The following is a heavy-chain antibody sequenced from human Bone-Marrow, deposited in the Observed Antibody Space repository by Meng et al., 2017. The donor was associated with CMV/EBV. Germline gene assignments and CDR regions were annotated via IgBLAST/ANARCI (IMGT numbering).Heavy chain of an antibody. D-gene: IGHD2-2*03. Sequence: GESLKISCAASGFTFSNYGMNWVRQAPGKGLEWVAYIGSSGTSISYGDPVKGRFTISRDNAKNSLYLQMNSLRAEDTAVYYCARYGYCSSSSCYANYYYGMDVWGQGTTVTVSS. V-gene: IGHV3-48*04. CDR1: GFTFSNYG. CDR2: IGSSGTSI. CDR3: ARYGYCSSSSCYANYYYGMDV. J-gene: IGHJ6*02.